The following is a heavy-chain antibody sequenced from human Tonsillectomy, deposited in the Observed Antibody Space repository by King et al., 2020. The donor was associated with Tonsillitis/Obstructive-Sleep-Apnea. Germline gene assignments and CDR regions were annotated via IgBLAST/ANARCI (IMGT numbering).Heavy chain of an antibody. J-gene: IGHJ6*04. CDR2: IDWDDDK. CDR3: ARERVATNNKYHHMDG. CDR1: GFSLSSSGMS. Sequence: VTLKESGPALVKPTQTLTLTCTFSGFSLSSSGMSVSWIRQPPGKALEWLARIDWDDDKYYRTSLKTRLTISKDTSKNQVVLKMTNMDPVDTATYHCARERVATNNKYHHMDGGGRGPALT. D-gene: IGHD5-12*01. V-gene: IGHV2-70*15.